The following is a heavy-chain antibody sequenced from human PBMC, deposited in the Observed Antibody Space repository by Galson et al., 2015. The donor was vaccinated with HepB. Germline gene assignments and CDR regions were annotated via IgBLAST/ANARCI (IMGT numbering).Heavy chain of an antibody. J-gene: IGHJ6*02. Sequence: SVKVSCKVSGYTLTELSMHWVRQAPGKGLEWMGGFDPEDGETIYAQKFQGRVTMTEDTSTDTAYMELSSLRSEDTAVYYCATSGDYESHYYYYGMDVWGQGTTVTVSS. CDR1: GYTLTELS. CDR2: FDPEDGET. V-gene: IGHV1-24*01. CDR3: ATSGDYESHYYYYGMDV. D-gene: IGHD2-21*02.